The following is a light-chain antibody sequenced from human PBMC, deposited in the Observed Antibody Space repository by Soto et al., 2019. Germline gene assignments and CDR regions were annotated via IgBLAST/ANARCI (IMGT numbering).Light chain of an antibody. CDR3: QQYYSNPPA. V-gene: IGKV4-1*01. CDR1: QRVLYSSNNKNY. CDR2: WAS. Sequence: DIVMTQYSDFLAVSLGDRATINSNYSQRVLYSSNNKNYLAWFQQKPGQPPKLLIYWASTRESGVPDRFSGSGSGTDFTLTISSLQAEDVAVYYCQQYYSNPPAFGQGTKVDIK. J-gene: IGKJ1*01.